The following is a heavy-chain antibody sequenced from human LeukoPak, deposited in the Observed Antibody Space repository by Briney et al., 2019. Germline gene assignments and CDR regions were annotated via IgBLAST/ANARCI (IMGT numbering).Heavy chain of an antibody. Sequence: GGSLRLSCAASGFTFSDYYMSWIRQAPGKGLEWVSYISSSGSTIYYADSVKGRFTISKDNAKNSLYLQMNSLRAEDTAVYYCARDSRVVTAKGKGWFDPWGQGTLVTVSS. V-gene: IGHV3-11*01. D-gene: IGHD2-21*02. J-gene: IGHJ5*02. CDR1: GFTFSDYY. CDR2: ISSSGSTI. CDR3: ARDSRVVTAKGKGWFDP.